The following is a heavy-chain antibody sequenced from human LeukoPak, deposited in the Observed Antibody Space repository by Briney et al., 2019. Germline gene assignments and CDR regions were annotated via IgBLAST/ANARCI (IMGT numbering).Heavy chain of an antibody. CDR2: INHSGST. CDR1: GGSFSGYY. V-gene: IGHV4-34*01. J-gene: IGHJ6*03. D-gene: IGHD6-13*01. CDR3: ARLPANSSSWDYYYYYYMDV. Sequence: PSETLSLTCAVYGGSFSGYYWSWIRQPPGKGLEWIGEINHSGSTNYNPSLKSRVTISVDTSKNQFSLKLSSVTAADTAVYYCARLPANSSSWDYYYYYYMDVWGKGTTVTISS.